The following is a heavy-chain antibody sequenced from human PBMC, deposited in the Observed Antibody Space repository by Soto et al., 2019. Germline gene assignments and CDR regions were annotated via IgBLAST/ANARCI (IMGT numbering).Heavy chain of an antibody. V-gene: IGHV4-59*01. CDR2: IYYSGST. CDR3: ARRRTSMSSFDP. CDR1: GGSIRSYY. D-gene: IGHD6-19*01. J-gene: IGHJ5*02. Sequence: PSLTCTVSGGSIRSYYWSWIWQPPGKGLEWIGSIYYSGSTDYNPSLKSRVTISVDTSKNQFSLKLSSVTAADTAVYYCARRRTSMSSFDPWGQRTLGTVSS.